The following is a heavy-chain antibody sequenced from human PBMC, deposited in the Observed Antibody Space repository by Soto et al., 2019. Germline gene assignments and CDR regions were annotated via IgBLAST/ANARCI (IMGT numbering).Heavy chain of an antibody. Sequence: QLQLQESGPGLVKPSEPLSLTCPVSGGPISSSSSYWGWIRQPPGKGLEWIGSIYYSGRPYYNPSLKSRVTISVDTSKTQFALKLSSVTAADTAVYYCAGLGFGRDLDYWGQGTLVTVSS. V-gene: IGHV4-39*01. J-gene: IGHJ4*02. D-gene: IGHD3-10*01. CDR1: GGPISSSSSY. CDR2: IYYSGRP. CDR3: AGLGFGRDLDY.